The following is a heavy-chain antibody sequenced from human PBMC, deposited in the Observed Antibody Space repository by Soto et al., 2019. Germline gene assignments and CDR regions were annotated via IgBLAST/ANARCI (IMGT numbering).Heavy chain of an antibody. CDR3: ARDYSSSSSWYYYYGMDV. CDR1: GFTFSSYS. CDR2: ISSSSYI. J-gene: IGHJ6*02. D-gene: IGHD6-6*01. V-gene: IGHV3-21*01. Sequence: GGSLRLSCAASGFTFSSYSMNWVRQAPGKGLEWVSSISSSSYIYYADSVKGRFTISRDNAKNSLYLQMNSLRAEDTAVYYCARDYSSSSSWYYYYGMDVWGQGTTVTVSS.